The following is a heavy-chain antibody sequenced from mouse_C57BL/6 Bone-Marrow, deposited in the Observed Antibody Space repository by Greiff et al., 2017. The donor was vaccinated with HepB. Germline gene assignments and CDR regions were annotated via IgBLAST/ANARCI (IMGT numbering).Heavy chain of an antibody. V-gene: IGHV3-6*01. CDR2: ISYDGSN. D-gene: IGHD1-1*01. CDR3: AREGTTVVAHWYFDV. Sequence: DVKLQESGPGLVKPSQSLSLTCSVTGYSITSGYYWNWIRQFPGNKLEWMGYISYDGSNNYNPSLKNRISITRDTSKNQFFLKLNSVTTEDTATYYCAREGTTVVAHWYFDVWDTGTTVTVSS. J-gene: IGHJ1*03. CDR1: GYSITSGYY.